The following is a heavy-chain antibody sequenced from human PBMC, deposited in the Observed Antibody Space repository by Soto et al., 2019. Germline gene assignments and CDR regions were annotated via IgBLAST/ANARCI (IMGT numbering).Heavy chain of an antibody. CDR2: VHYSGSV. D-gene: IGHD2-21*02. CDR3: AREDDGGDRDYYGLDF. CDR1: GGSISFDHYH. J-gene: IGHJ6*02. V-gene: IGHV4-30-4*01. Sequence: SETLSLTCTVSGGSISFDHYHWTWIRQPPGKGLEWIGYVHYSGSVLYNPSLQSRVSISVDTSKNQFSLKLSSVTAADTAVYFCAREDDGGDRDYYGLDFRGQGTTVTVSS.